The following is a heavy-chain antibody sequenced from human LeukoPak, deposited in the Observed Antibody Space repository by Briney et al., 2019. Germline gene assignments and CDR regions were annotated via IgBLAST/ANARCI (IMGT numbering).Heavy chain of an antibody. J-gene: IGHJ4*02. CDR2: ISADNVNT. Sequence: ASVKVSCKASGYTFTSYGISWVRRAPGQGLEWMGWISADNVNTNYAQKLQGRVTMTTDTSTSTAYMELRSLRSDDTAMYYCARDYYDNSGYYSHTGGYWGQGTLVTVSS. CDR1: GYTFTSYG. V-gene: IGHV1-18*01. D-gene: IGHD3-22*01. CDR3: ARDYYDNSGYYSHTGGY.